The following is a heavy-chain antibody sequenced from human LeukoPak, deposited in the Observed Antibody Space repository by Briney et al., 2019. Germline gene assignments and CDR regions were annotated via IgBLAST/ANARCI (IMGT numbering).Heavy chain of an antibody. CDR3: ARSVEGYCSGDNCFSYSYYMDV. J-gene: IGHJ6*03. Sequence: SETLSLTCTVSGTTVSIDYWSWIRQPPGKGLEWVGSIHHSGSSKYNSSLNNRVTISVDTSKNQFSLKLSSVTAADTAVYYCARSVEGYCSGDNCFSYSYYMDVWGKGTTVTVSS. CDR1: GTTVSIDY. CDR2: IHHSGSS. D-gene: IGHD2-15*01. V-gene: IGHV4-59*02.